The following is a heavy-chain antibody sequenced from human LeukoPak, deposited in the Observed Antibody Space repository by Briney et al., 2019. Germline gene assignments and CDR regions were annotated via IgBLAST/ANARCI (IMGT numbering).Heavy chain of an antibody. V-gene: IGHV1-8*03. CDR2: MNPNSGNT. Sequence: ASVKVSCKASGYTFTSYDINWVRQATGQGLEWMGWMNPNSGNTGYAQKFQGRVTITRNTSISTAYMELSSLRSEDTAVYYCVMKVTEGDYYYMDVWGKGTTVTVPS. CDR1: GYTFTSYD. CDR3: VMKVTEGDYYYMDV. D-gene: IGHD4-11*01. J-gene: IGHJ6*03.